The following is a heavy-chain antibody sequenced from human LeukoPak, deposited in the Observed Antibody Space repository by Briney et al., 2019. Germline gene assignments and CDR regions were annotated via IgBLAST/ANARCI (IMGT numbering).Heavy chain of an antibody. J-gene: IGHJ4*02. Sequence: PGGSLRLSCVASGFPFSSIWRTWVGKPPGKGLEGVANIKQDGSKKSYVDSVKGRFTISRDNAKNSLYLQMNSLRAEDTAIYYCTRVGYIDEGIDYWGQGTLVTVSS. CDR1: GFPFSSIW. V-gene: IGHV3-7*04. D-gene: IGHD5-24*01. CDR2: IKQDGSKK. CDR3: TRVGYIDEGIDY.